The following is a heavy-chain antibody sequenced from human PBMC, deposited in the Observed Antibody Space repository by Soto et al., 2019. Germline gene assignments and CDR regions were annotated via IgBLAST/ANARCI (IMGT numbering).Heavy chain of an antibody. D-gene: IGHD5-12*01. CDR2: ISWNSGSI. Sequence: TGGSLRLSCAASGFTFDDYAMHWVRQAPGKGLEWVSGISWNSGSIGYADSVKGRFTISRDNAKKSLYLQMNSLRAEDTALYYCAKDAIKYSGYDLNWFDPWGQGTLVTVSS. CDR1: GFTFDDYA. J-gene: IGHJ5*02. V-gene: IGHV3-9*01. CDR3: AKDAIKYSGYDLNWFDP.